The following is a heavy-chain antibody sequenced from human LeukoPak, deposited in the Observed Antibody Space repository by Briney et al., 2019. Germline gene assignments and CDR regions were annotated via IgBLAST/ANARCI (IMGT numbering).Heavy chain of an antibody. CDR2: IRPEGTTT. D-gene: IGHD3-9*01. Sequence: GGSLRLSCAASGFTFSTYWMHWVRQAPGKGLVWVARIRPEGTTTAYADSVKGRFTISRDNARNTLFLQMNSLSAEDTAVYYCARDLDWILFDYWGQGTLVTVSS. V-gene: IGHV3-74*03. CDR1: GFTFSTYW. J-gene: IGHJ4*02. CDR3: ARDLDWILFDY.